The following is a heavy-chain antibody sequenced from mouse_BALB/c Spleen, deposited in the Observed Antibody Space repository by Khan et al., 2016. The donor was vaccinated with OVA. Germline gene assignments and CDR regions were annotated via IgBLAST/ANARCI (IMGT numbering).Heavy chain of an antibody. CDR1: GDSITSGF. CDR3: ARSTYRYAFAY. V-gene: IGHV3-8*02. Sequence: EVQLVESGPSLVQPSQTLSLTCSVTGDSITSGFWSWIRKFPGNKLEYMGYMIYSGYTYYNPSLKGRFSITRHKSKNQYYLQLNSVTTEDTATYYCARSTYRYAFAYWGQGTLVTVSA. J-gene: IGHJ3*01. D-gene: IGHD2-14*01. CDR2: MIYSGYT.